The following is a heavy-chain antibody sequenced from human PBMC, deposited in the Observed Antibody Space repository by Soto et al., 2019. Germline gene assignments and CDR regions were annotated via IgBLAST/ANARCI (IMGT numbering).Heavy chain of an antibody. CDR1: GFTLKDSA. V-gene: IGHV3-64D*06. CDR2: STYIGGTP. D-gene: IGHD1-20*01. J-gene: IGHJ4*02. CDR3: ARNGDEITGMIDY. Sequence: GGSLRLSCSASGFTLKDSAMHWVRQAPGRGLEQVAASTYIGGTPYYADSVKGRFTISRDNSQNTLYLQMSSLRPEDTAVYFCARNGDEITGMIDYWGQGTLVTVSS.